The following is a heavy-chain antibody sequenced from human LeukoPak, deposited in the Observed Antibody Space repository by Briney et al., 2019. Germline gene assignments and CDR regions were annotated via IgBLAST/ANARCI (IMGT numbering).Heavy chain of an antibody. CDR1: GFTFSSYA. CDR2: ISGSGGST. CDR3: ARAVDTAIDHWYFDL. V-gene: IGHV3-23*01. D-gene: IGHD5-18*01. J-gene: IGHJ2*01. Sequence: GGSLRLSCAASGFTFSSYAMSWVRQAPGKGLEWVSAISGSGGSTYYADSVKGRFTISRDNSKNTLYLQMNSLRAEDTAVYYCARAVDTAIDHWYFDLWGRGTLVTVSS.